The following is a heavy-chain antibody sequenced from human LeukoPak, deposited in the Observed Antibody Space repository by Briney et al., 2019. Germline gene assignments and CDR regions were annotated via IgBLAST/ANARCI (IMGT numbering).Heavy chain of an antibody. Sequence: GGSLRLSCAASGFTVITNDMTWVRQAPGKGLEWVSVLYSDGNTKYADSVQGRFTISRDNSKNTLYLEMNSLSPDDTAVYYCARGQTVPAGWFDYWGQGTLVTVSS. CDR3: ARGQTVPAGWFDY. V-gene: IGHV3-53*05. D-gene: IGHD2-2*01. J-gene: IGHJ4*02. CDR2: LYSDGNT. CDR1: GFTVITND.